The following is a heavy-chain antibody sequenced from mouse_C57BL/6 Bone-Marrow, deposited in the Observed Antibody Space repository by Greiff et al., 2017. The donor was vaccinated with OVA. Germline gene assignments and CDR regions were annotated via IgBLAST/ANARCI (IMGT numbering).Heavy chain of an antibody. J-gene: IGHJ1*03. CDR3: TRDTVVADWYFDV. Sequence: EVKLQESGEGLVKPGGSLKLSCAASGFTFSSYAMSWVRQTPEKRLEWVAYISSGGDYIYYADTVKGRFTISRDNARNTLYLQMSSLKSEDTAMYYCTRDTVVADWYFDVWGTGTTVTVSS. D-gene: IGHD1-1*01. CDR2: ISSGGDYI. V-gene: IGHV5-9-1*02. CDR1: GFTFSSYA.